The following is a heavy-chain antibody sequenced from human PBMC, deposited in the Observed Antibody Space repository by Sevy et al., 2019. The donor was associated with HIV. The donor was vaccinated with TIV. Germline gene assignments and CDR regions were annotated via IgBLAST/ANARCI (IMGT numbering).Heavy chain of an antibody. CDR1: GYTFSDYY. J-gene: IGHJ4*02. D-gene: IGHD2-21*02. CDR2: INGNSGGT. CDR3: AREGFPLAAVTGVTSGFDS. V-gene: IGHV1-2*02. Sequence: ASVKVSCKASGYTFSDYYMHWVRQAPGQGLEGMGWINGNSGGTNYARDFRGRGTMARDSPISTAYMDFIGLTFDDTAVYYCAREGFPLAAVTGVTSGFDSWGQGTLVTVSS.